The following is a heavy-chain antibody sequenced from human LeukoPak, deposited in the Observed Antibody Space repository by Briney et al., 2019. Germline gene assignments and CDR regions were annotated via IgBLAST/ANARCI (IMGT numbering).Heavy chain of an antibody. Sequence: SQTLSLTCAISGDSVSSNSVAWNWIRQSPSRGLEWLGRTYYRSKWYNEYAVSVKSRITINPDTSKNQFSLQLNSVPPEDTAVYYCARGGIAVGGTIGTFDYWGQGTLVTVSS. CDR1: GDSVSSNSVA. CDR2: TYYRSKWYN. D-gene: IGHD1-26*01. J-gene: IGHJ4*02. CDR3: ARGGIAVGGTIGTFDY. V-gene: IGHV6-1*01.